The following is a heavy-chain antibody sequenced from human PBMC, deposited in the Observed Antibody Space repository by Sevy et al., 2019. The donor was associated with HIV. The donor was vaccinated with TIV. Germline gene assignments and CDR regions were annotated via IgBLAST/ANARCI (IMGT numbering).Heavy chain of an antibody. J-gene: IGHJ6*02. V-gene: IGHV3-48*01. CDR3: ARDQQREHQLVHWYYYYGMDV. CDR1: GFTFSSYS. Sequence: GESLKISCAASGFTFSSYSMNWVRQAPGKGLEWVSYISSSSSTIYYADSVKGRFTISRDNAKNSLYLQMNSLRAEDTAVYYCARDQQREHQLVHWYYYYGMDVWGQGTTVTVSS. CDR2: ISSSSSTI. D-gene: IGHD6-13*01.